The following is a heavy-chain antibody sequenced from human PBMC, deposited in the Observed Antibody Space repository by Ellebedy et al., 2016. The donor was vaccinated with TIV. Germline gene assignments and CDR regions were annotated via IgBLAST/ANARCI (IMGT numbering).Heavy chain of an antibody. J-gene: IGHJ6*02. CDR2: IIPILGLA. V-gene: IGHV1-69*04. Sequence: AASVKVSCKASGGTFSSYAISWVRQAPGQGLEWMGRIIPILGLANYAQKFQGRVTITADKSTSTAYMELSSLRSEDTAVYYCARDRDSSSWYFGGYYYDGMDVWGQGTTVTVSS. CDR1: GGTFSSYA. CDR3: ARDRDSSSWYFGGYYYDGMDV. D-gene: IGHD6-13*01.